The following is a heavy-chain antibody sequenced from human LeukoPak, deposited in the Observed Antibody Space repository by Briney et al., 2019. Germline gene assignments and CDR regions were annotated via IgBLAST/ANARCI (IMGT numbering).Heavy chain of an antibody. J-gene: IGHJ4*02. CDR2: IYTSGST. V-gene: IGHV4-61*02. Sequence: SQTLSLTCAVAGGSISSGSYYWRWIRQPAGKGLEWNGRIYTSGSTYYNRSLKSRVTISLDTPMNQFSLKLSSVTAPDTAVYYCAIMFRAHYYDSSGVFDYWGQGTLVTVSS. CDR3: AIMFRAHYYDSSGVFDY. CDR1: GGSISSGSYY. D-gene: IGHD3-22*01.